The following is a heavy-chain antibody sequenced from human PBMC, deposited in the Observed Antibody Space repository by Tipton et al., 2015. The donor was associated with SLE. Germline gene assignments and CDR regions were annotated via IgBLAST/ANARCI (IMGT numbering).Heavy chain of an antibody. Sequence: QSGAEVKKPGASVKVSCKASGFNFNNFGINWVRQAPGQGLEWMGWISAYNGASNVAQQFQDRLIMTTYTSTSTAYMELGSLRSDDSAVYFCARGSPAAALLGGDYWGQGTLVTVSS. J-gene: IGHJ4*02. D-gene: IGHD6-13*01. CDR3: ARGSPAAALLGGDY. CDR2: ISAYNGAS. V-gene: IGHV1-18*01. CDR1: GFNFNNFG.